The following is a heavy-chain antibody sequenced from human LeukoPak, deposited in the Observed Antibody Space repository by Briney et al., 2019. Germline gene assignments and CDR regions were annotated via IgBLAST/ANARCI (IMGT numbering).Heavy chain of an antibody. J-gene: IGHJ5*02. CDR3: ARDRGVSVTTYWFDP. CDR1: GFTFSSYG. Sequence: GALRLSCAASGFTFSSYGVHWVRPAPGKGLEWVAVIWYDGSNKYYADSVKGRFTISRDNSKNTLYLQMNSLRAEDTAVYYCARDRGVSVTTYWFDPWGQGTLVTVSS. D-gene: IGHD4-17*01. V-gene: IGHV3-33*01. CDR2: IWYDGSNK.